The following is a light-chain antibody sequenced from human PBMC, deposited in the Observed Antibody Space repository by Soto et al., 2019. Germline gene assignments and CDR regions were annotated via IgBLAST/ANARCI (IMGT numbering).Light chain of an antibody. CDR3: QQYNNWPFIT. V-gene: IGKV3-15*01. CDR1: QSISDT. CDR2: GAS. Sequence: EIVMTQSPATLSVSPGGRATLSCRASQSISDTLAWYQQKPGQAPRLLIHGASTRAPGFPARFSGSGSGTDFTLTISSLQSEDFAVYYCQQYNNWPFITFGQGTRLEIK. J-gene: IGKJ5*01.